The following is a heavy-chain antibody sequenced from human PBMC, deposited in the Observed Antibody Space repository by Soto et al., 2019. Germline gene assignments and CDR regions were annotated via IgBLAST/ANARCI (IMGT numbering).Heavy chain of an antibody. J-gene: IGHJ6*02. CDR1: GGSFSGYY. V-gene: IGHV4-34*01. CDR3: ARGGADCTNGVCYLYYYYGMDV. Sequence: SETLSLTCAVYGGSFSGYYWSWIRQPPGKGLEWIGEINHSGSTNYNPSLKSRVTISVDTSKNQFYLKLSSVTAADTAVYYCARGGADCTNGVCYLYYYYGMDVWGQGTTVTVSS. D-gene: IGHD2-8*01. CDR2: INHSGST.